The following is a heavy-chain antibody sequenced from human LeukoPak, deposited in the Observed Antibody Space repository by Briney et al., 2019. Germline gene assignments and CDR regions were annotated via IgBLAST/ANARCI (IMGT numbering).Heavy chain of an antibody. CDR2: ISGSGGST. V-gene: IGHV3-23*01. Sequence: GGSLRLSCAASGFTFSSYAMSWVRQAPGKGLEWVSAISGSGGSTYYADSVKGRFIISRDNSKNTLYLQMNSLRAEDTAVYYCAKVPGIAAAKAGNWFDPWGQGTLVTVSS. D-gene: IGHD6-13*01. J-gene: IGHJ5*02. CDR1: GFTFSSYA. CDR3: AKVPGIAAAKAGNWFDP.